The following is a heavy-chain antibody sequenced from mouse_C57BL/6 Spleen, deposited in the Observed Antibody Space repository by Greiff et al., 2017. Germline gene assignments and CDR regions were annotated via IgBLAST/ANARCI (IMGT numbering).Heavy chain of an antibody. J-gene: IGHJ1*03. D-gene: IGHD4-1*01. CDR2: ISSGSSTN. Sequence: EVQLVESGGGLVKPGGSLKLSCAASGFTFSDYGMHWVRQAPEKGLEWVAYISSGSSTNYYADTVKGRFTISRDNAKNTLFLHMTSLRSEDTAMYYCARSGTYWYFDVWGTGTTVTVSS. CDR1: GFTFSDYG. CDR3: ARSGTYWYFDV. V-gene: IGHV5-17*01.